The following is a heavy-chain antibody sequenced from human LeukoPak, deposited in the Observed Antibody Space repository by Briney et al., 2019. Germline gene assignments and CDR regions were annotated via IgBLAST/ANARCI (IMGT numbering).Heavy chain of an antibody. CDR1: GFTFSSYS. V-gene: IGHV3-21*01. CDR2: ISSSSSYI. J-gene: IGHJ4*02. Sequence: GGSLRLSCAASGFTFSSYSMNWVRQAPGKGLEWVSSISSSSSYIYYADSVKGRFTISRDNAKNSLYLQMNSLRAEDTAVYYCAREDSSGRPRDWGQGTLVTVSS. D-gene: IGHD3-22*01. CDR3: AREDSSGRPRD.